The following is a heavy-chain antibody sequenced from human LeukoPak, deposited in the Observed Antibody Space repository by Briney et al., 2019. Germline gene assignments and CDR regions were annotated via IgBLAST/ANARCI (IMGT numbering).Heavy chain of an antibody. J-gene: IGHJ5*02. Sequence: ASVKVSCKASGYTFTSYAMNWVRQAPGQGLEWMGWINTNTGNPTYAQGFTGRFVFSLDTSVSTAYLQISSLKAEDTAVYYCARDVMGKVGCSSTSCYRNWFDPWGQGTLVTVSS. CDR3: ARDVMGKVGCSSTSCYRNWFDP. CDR1: GYTFTSYA. V-gene: IGHV7-4-1*02. D-gene: IGHD2-2*01. CDR2: INTNTGNP.